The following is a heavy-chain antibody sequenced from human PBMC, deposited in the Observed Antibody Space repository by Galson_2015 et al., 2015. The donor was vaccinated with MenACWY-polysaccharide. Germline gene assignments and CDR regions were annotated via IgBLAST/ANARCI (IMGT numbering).Heavy chain of an antibody. CDR1: GYSFSSHD. CDR3: AREIAPDGIAVAKVLNDY. V-gene: IGHV1-8*01. Sequence: SVKVSCKASGYSFSSHDINWVRQTTGQGLEWMGWMNPNSGNTGYAQKFQGRVTMTRNTSISTAYMELSSLRSEDTAVYYCAREIAPDGIAVAKVLNDYWGQGTLVTVSS. CDR2: MNPNSGNT. D-gene: IGHD6-19*01. J-gene: IGHJ4*02.